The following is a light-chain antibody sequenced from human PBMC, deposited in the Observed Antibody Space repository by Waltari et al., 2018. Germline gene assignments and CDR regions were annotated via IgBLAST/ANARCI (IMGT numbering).Light chain of an antibody. CDR3: QQLNSYSWT. Sequence: DIQLTQSPSFLSASVGDRVTITCRASQGISSYLAWYQQKPGKAPKLLIYAASTLQSGVPSRFSSSGSGTEFTLTISSLQPEDFATYYCQQLNSYSWTFGQGTKVEIK. V-gene: IGKV1-9*01. J-gene: IGKJ1*01. CDR1: QGISSY. CDR2: AAS.